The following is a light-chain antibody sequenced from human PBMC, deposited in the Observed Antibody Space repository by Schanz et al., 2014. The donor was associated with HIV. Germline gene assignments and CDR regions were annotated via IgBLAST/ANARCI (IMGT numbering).Light chain of an antibody. Sequence: QSVLTQPPSVSGAPGQRVTISCTGSSSNIGAGYDVHWYQQLPGTAPKLLIYGNSNRPSGVPDRFSGSKSGTSASLAITGLQADDEADYYCSSYTSSSTLVFGTGTKLTVL. V-gene: IGLV1-40*01. CDR3: SSYTSSSTLV. CDR2: GNS. J-gene: IGLJ1*01. CDR1: SSNIGAGYD.